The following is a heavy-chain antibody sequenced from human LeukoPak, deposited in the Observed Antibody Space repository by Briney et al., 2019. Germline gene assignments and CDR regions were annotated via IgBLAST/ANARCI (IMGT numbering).Heavy chain of an antibody. V-gene: IGHV6-1*01. J-gene: IGHJ1*01. CDR2: TYYRSKWYN. D-gene: IGHD6-13*01. CDR1: GDNVSNNSAA. CDR3: VRAAAGGCFFQH. Sequence: SQTLSLTCAISGDNVSNNSAAWNWIRQSPSRGLEWLGRTYYRSKWYNDYALSVKSRITINPDTSKNQFSLHLNSVTPDDTAVYYCVRAAAGGCFFQHCGQGTLVTVSS.